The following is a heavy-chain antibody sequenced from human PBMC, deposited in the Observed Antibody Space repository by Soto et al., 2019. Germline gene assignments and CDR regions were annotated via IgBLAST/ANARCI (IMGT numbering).Heavy chain of an antibody. V-gene: IGHV1-18*01. J-gene: IGHJ4*02. D-gene: IGHD1-1*01. Sequence: QVHLVQSGAEVKKPGASVKVSCKGSGYTFTSYGITWVRQAPGQGLEWMGWISAHNGNTDYAQKLQGRVTVTRATSTSTAYMELRSLRSDDTAVYYCARGRYGDYWGQGALVTLSS. CDR1: GYTFTSYG. CDR2: ISAHNGNT. CDR3: ARGRYGDY.